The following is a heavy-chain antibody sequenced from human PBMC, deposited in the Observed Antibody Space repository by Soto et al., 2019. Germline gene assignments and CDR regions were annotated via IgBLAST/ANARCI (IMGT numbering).Heavy chain of an antibody. J-gene: IGHJ6*02. V-gene: IGHV4-4*07. CDR1: GGSISSYY. CDR3: ARAPTDYDILTGPWSYYGMDV. Sequence: QVQLQESGPGLVKPSETLSLTCTVSGGSISSYYWSWIRQPAGKGLEWIGRIYTSGSTNYNPSLKSRVTMSVDTSKNQFSLKLSSVTAADTAVYYCARAPTDYDILTGPWSYYGMDVWDQGTTVTVSS. CDR2: IYTSGST. D-gene: IGHD3-9*01.